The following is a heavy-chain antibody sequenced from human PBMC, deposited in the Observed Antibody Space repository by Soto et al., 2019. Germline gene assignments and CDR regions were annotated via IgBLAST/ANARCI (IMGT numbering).Heavy chain of an antibody. J-gene: IGHJ4*02. D-gene: IGHD5-12*01. V-gene: IGHV4-31*03. Sequence: SETLCLSSTVSGGSISSRGYYCSWIRQHPGKGLEWIGYIYYSGSTYYNPSLKSRVTISVDTSKNQFSLKLSSVTAADTAVYYCASYGGGSDDYWGQGTLVTVSS. CDR3: ASYGGGSDDY. CDR2: IYYSGST. CDR1: GGSISSRGYY.